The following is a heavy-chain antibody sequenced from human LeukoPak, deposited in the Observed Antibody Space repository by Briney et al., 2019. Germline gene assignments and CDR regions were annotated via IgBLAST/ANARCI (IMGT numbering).Heavy chain of an antibody. J-gene: IGHJ6*03. CDR2: IYYSGST. CDR3: ARDGSSSWYCMDV. CDR1: GGSISSYY. V-gene: IGHV4-59*01. Sequence: SETLSLTCTVSGGSISSYYWSWIRQPPGKGLEWIGYIYYSGSTNYNPSLKSRVTISVDTSKNQFSLKLSSVTAADTAVYYCARDGSSSWYCMDVWGKGTTVTVSS. D-gene: IGHD6-13*01.